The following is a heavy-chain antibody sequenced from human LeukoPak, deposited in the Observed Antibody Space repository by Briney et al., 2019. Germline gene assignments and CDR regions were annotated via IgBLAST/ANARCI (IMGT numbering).Heavy chain of an antibody. CDR3: AKDVMRYSSGWYFEY. D-gene: IGHD6-19*01. Sequence: PGGSLRLSCAASGFTFSSYGMHWVRQAPGKGLEWVAFIRYDGSNKYYADSVKGRFTISRDNSKNTLYLQMNSLRAEDTAVYYCAKDVMRYSSGWYFEYWGQGTLVTVSS. CDR2: IRYDGSNK. J-gene: IGHJ4*02. CDR1: GFTFSSYG. V-gene: IGHV3-30*02.